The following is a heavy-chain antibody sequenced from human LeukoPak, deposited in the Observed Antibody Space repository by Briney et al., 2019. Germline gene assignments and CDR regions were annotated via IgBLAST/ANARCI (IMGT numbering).Heavy chain of an antibody. D-gene: IGHD5-12*01. CDR2: ISGSGGST. CDR1: GFTFSSYA. J-gene: IGHJ6*02. CDR3: ARLYSGYTFYYYGMDV. Sequence: PGGSLRLSCAASGFTFSSYAMSWVRQAPGKGLEWVSAISGSGGSTYYADSVKGRFTISRDNSKNTLYLQMNSLRAEDTAVYYCARLYSGYTFYYYGMDVWGQGTTVTVSS. V-gene: IGHV3-23*01.